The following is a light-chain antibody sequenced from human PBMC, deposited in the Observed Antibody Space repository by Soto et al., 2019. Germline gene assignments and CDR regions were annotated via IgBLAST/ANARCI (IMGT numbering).Light chain of an antibody. CDR1: SSDVGSYKS. CDR2: EVN. Sequence: QSALTQPPSVSGSPGQSVTISCSGSSSDVGSYKSVSWYKQAPGSSPKLIIFEVNNRPSGVPDRFSESKSGNTASLTISGLQPEDEADYYCSSYISSITSHVFGTGTKLTVL. CDR3: SSYISSITSHV. V-gene: IGLV2-18*02. J-gene: IGLJ1*01.